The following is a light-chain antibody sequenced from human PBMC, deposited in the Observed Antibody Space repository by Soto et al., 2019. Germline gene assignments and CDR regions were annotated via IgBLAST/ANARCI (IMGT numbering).Light chain of an antibody. J-gene: IGKJ4*01. CDR3: QQYNNWPLT. CDR1: QSVSSN. Sequence: ETVLTQSPGTLYFSPGERATLSCRASQSVSSNLAWYQQKPGQAPRLLIYGASTRATGIPARFSGSGSGTEFTLTISSLQSEDFAVYYCQQYNNWPLTFGGGTKVDIK. V-gene: IGKV3-15*01. CDR2: GAS.